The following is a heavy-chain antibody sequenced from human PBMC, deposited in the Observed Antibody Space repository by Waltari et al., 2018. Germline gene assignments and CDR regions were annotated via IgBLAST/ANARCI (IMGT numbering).Heavy chain of an antibody. CDR2: IIPICGTA. D-gene: IGHD3-22*01. CDR3: ARAYYDSSGIAL. V-gene: IGHV1-69*01. Sequence: QVQLVQSGAEVKKPGASVKVSCKASGYTFTSYDINWVRQATGQGLEWMGWIIPICGTANYAQKFQGRVTITADESTSTAYMELSSLRSEDTAVYYCARAYYDSSGIALWGQGTLVTVSS. J-gene: IGHJ5*02. CDR1: GYTFTSYD.